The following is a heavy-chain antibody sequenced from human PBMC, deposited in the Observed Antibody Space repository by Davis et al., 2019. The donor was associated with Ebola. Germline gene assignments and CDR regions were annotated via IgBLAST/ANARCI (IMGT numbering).Heavy chain of an antibody. CDR2: IYYSGST. Sequence: SETLSLTCTVSGGSISSSSYYWGWIRQPPGKGLEWIGYIYYSGSTNYNPSLKSRVTISVDRSKNQFSLKLSSVTAADTAVYYCASSPKTYYYDSSGYYDYWGQGTLVTVSS. CDR3: ASSPKTYYYDSSGYYDY. D-gene: IGHD3-22*01. V-gene: IGHV4-61*05. J-gene: IGHJ4*02. CDR1: GGSISSSSYY.